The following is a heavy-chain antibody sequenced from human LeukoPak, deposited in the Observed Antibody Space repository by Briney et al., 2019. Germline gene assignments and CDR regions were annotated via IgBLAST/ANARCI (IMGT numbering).Heavy chain of an antibody. CDR3: ARDEGYYYDSSGYYSPYFDY. J-gene: IGHJ4*02. CDR2: ISYDGSNK. CDR1: AFTFSSYA. V-gene: IGHV3-30-3*01. Sequence: GGSLRLSCAASAFTFSSYAMHWVRQAPGKGLEWVTVISYDGSNKYYADSVKGRFTISRDNSKNTLYLQMNSLRAEDTAVYYCARDEGYYYDSSGYYSPYFDYWGQGTLVTVSS. D-gene: IGHD3-22*01.